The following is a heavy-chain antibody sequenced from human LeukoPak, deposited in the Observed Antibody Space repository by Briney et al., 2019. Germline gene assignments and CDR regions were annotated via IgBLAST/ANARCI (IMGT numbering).Heavy chain of an antibody. CDR1: GFTFSSYW. J-gene: IGHJ4*02. Sequence: GGSLRLSCAASGFTFSSYWMHWVRQAPGKGLVWVSRINTDGSSTSYADSVKGRFTISRDNAKNTLYLQMNSLRAEDTAVYYCARGQLLGELSHWGQGTLVTVSS. V-gene: IGHV3-74*01. CDR2: INTDGSST. CDR3: ARGQLLGELSH. D-gene: IGHD3-10*01.